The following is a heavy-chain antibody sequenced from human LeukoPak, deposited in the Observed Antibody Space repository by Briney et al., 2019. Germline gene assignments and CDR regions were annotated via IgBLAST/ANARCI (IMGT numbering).Heavy chain of an antibody. CDR3: AHSNNGWYLDY. Sequence: SGPTLVKPTQPLTLTCTFSGFSPSTSGVGVGGIRQPPGKALERLTLIYWDDDKRYSTSLKRRLTITKDTSKNQVVLTMTNMDPVDTATYYCAHSNNGWYLDYWGQGTLVTVSS. D-gene: IGHD6-19*01. V-gene: IGHV2-5*02. CDR1: GFSPSTSGVG. CDR2: IYWDDDK. J-gene: IGHJ4*02.